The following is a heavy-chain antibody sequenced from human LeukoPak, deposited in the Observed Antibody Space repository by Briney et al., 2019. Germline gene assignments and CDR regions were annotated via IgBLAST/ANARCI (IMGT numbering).Heavy chain of an antibody. V-gene: IGHV7-4-1*02. D-gene: IGHD3-10*01. CDR1: GYTFTSYA. J-gene: IGHJ4*02. CDR2: INTNTGSP. CDR3: ARTRAPYYYGAGSPDF. Sequence: ASVKVSCTASGYTFTSYAMNWVRQAPGQGLEWMGWINTNTGSPRYAQDFTGRFVFSLDTSLSTTYLQINSLKSEDTAIYYCARTRAPYYYGAGSPDFWGQGTLVTVSS.